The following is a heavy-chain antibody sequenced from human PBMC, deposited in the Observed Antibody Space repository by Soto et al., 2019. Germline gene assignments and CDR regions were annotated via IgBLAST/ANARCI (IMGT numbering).Heavy chain of an antibody. CDR1: GYTFTGYY. Sequence: ASVKVSCKASGYTFTGYYMHWVRESAGQGLEWMGWINPNSGGTNYAQKFQGRVTMTRDTSISTAYMELSRLRSDDTAVYYCARVPRNWNPANFDYWGQGTLVTVSS. D-gene: IGHD1-1*01. CDR3: ARVPRNWNPANFDY. V-gene: IGHV1-2*02. J-gene: IGHJ4*02. CDR2: INPNSGGT.